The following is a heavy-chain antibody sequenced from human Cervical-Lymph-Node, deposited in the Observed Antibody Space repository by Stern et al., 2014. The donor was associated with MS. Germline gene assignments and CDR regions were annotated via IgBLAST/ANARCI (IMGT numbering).Heavy chain of an antibody. CDR1: GYSFTSYW. V-gene: IGHV5-51*03. CDR3: ARFYSGSFLDY. J-gene: IGHJ4*02. Sequence: VQLVQSGAEVKKPGESLKISCKGSGYSFTSYWVAWVRQMPGRGLEWMGIIYPRDSDTKYSPSFQGQVPISDDKSISTAYLQWSSLKASDTAMYFCARFYSGSFLDYWGQGSLVTVSS. D-gene: IGHD4-23*01. CDR2: IYPRDSDT.